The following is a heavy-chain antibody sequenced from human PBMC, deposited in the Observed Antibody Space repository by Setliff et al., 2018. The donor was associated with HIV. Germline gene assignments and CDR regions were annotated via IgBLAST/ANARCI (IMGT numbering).Heavy chain of an antibody. D-gene: IGHD3-3*01. CDR1: GGSFSSYY. CDR3: ARVPRITTLRNAFDI. J-gene: IGHJ3*02. CDR2: FSPTGSP. Sequence: PSETLSLTCAFYGGSFSSYYWNWIRQPPGKGLEWIGEFSPTGSPTYNPSLESRVTISVDTSKNQCSLKLRSLTAADTAIYYCARVPRITTLRNAFDIWGQGTMVTVSS. V-gene: IGHV4-34*01.